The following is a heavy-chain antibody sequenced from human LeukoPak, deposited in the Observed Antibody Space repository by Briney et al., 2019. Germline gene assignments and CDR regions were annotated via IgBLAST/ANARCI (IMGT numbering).Heavy chain of an antibody. V-gene: IGHV3-30-3*01. CDR2: ISYDGSNK. CDR3: ARSPWYYYGMDV. CDR1: GFTFSSYA. J-gene: IGHJ6*02. Sequence: GRSLRLSCAASGFTFSSYAMHWVRQAPGKGLEWVAVISYDGSNKYYADSVKGRFTISRDNSKNTLYLQMNSLRAEDTAVYYCARSPWYYYGMDVWGQGTTVTASS.